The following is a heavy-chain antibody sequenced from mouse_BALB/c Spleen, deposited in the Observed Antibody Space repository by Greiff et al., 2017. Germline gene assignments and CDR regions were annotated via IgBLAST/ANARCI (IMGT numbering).Heavy chain of an antibody. Sequence: VQLQQSGAELVKPGASVKLSCTASGFNIKDTYMHWVKQRPEQGLAWIGRIDPANGNTKYDPKFQGKATITADTSSNTAYLQLSSLASKDTAVYYCARGWLLPAYWGQGTLVTVSA. CDR3: ARGWLLPAY. V-gene: IGHV14-3*02. D-gene: IGHD2-3*01. J-gene: IGHJ3*01. CDR1: GFNIKDTY. CDR2: IDPANGNT.